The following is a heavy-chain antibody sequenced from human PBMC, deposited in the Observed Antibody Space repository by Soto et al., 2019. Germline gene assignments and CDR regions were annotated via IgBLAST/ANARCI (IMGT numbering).Heavy chain of an antibody. CDR3: ARREYNSANMDV. J-gene: IGHJ6*02. CDR1: GYTFTTYY. V-gene: IGHV1-46*01. D-gene: IGHD1-1*01. CDR2: INPSGGST. Sequence: QVQLVQSGAEVKKPGASVKVSCETSGYTFTTYYMHWGRRAPGQGLEWMGMINPSGGSTSYAQKFQGRVTMTRDTSTRTIYMELSSLRRDDTAIYYCARREYNSANMDVWGQGTTVTVSS.